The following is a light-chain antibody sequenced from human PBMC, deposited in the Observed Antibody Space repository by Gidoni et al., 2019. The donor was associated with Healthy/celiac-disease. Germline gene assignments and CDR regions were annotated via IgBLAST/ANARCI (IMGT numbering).Light chain of an antibody. CDR3: QQYGSSPT. J-gene: IGKJ1*01. V-gene: IGKV3-20*01. Sequence: EIVLTQSPGTLSLSPGERDTLSCRASQSVSSSYLAWYQQKPGQAPRLLIYGASSRATGIPDRFSGSGSGTDFTLTISRLEPEDFAVYYCQQYGSSPTFXQXTKVEIK. CDR1: QSVSSSY. CDR2: GAS.